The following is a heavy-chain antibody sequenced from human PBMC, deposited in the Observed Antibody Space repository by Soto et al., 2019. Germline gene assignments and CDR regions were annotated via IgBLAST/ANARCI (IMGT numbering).Heavy chain of an antibody. D-gene: IGHD3-3*01. V-gene: IGHV1-69*01. Sequence: QVQLLQSGAEVQKPGSSVKVSCKASGGTFSSYAISWVRQAPGQGLEWMGGNIPIFGTANYAQKFQGRVPITAEEPTCTAYMELSSLRSEDTDVYYCTLAIFGVVSIPDPENDYWGQGTLVTVSS. CDR1: GGTFSSYA. J-gene: IGHJ4*02. CDR2: NIPIFGTA. CDR3: TLAIFGVVSIPDPENDY.